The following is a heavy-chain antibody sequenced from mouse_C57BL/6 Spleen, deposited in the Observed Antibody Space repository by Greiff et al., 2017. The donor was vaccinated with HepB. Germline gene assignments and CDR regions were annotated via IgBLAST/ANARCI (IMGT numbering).Heavy chain of an antibody. Sequence: QVQLQQSGAELARPGASVKLSCKASGYTFTSYGISWVKQRTGQGLEWIGEIYPRSGNTYYNEKFKGKATLTADKSSSTAYMELRSLTSEDSAVYVCARRDGSSSYWYVDVWGTGTTVTVSS. CDR2: IYPRSGNT. CDR3: ARRDGSSSYWYVDV. J-gene: IGHJ1*03. D-gene: IGHD1-1*01. V-gene: IGHV1-81*01. CDR1: GYTFTSYG.